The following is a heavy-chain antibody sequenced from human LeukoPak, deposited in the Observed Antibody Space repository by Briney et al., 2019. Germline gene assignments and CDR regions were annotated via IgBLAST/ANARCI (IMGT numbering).Heavy chain of an antibody. Sequence: GGSLRLSCAASGFTVSSNYMSWVRQAPGKGLEWVSGISASGASTYYADSVKGRFTISRDKSKKKLYLQMNSLRADDTAVYYCAKGDCSSTNCYPDYWGQGILVTVSS. CDR3: AKGDCSSTNCYPDY. V-gene: IGHV3-23*01. CDR1: GFTVSSNY. D-gene: IGHD2-2*01. J-gene: IGHJ4*02. CDR2: ISASGAST.